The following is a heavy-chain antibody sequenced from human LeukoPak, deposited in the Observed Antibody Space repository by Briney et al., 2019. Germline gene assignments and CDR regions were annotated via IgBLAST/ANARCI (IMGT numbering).Heavy chain of an antibody. J-gene: IGHJ6*03. CDR2: ISGSGGST. V-gene: IGHV3-23*01. Sequence: GGSLRLSCAASGFTFSSYAMSWVRQAPGKGLEWVSAISGSGGSTYYADSVKGRFTISRDNSKNTLYLQMNSLRAEDTAVYYCACRGCFPRQYYMDVWGKGTTVTVSS. CDR3: ACRGCFPRQYYMDV. CDR1: GFTFSSYA. D-gene: IGHD2-15*01.